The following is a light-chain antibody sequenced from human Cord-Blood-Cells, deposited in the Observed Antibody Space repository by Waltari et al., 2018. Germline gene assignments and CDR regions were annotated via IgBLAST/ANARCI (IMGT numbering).Light chain of an antibody. V-gene: IGLV2-14*01. CDR3: SSYTSSSTWV. CDR1: SSDVGGYNY. J-gene: IGLJ3*02. CDR2: DVS. Sequence: QSALTQPASVSGSPGQSITISCTGTSSDVGGYNYASWYQQHPGKAPKLMIYDVSNRPSGVSKRFSGSKSGNTASLTISGLQAEDEADYYCSSYTSSSTWVFGGGTKLTVL.